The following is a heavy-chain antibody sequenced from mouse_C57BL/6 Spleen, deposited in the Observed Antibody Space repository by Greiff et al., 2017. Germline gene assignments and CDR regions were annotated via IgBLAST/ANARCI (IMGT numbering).Heavy chain of an antibody. V-gene: IGHV5-9*01. J-gene: IGHJ4*01. D-gene: IGHD3-2*02. CDR2: ISGGGGNT. CDR3: ARHDSGYVDYAMDY. Sequence: EVKLVESGGGLVKPGGSLKLSCAASGFTFSSYTMSWVRQTPEKRLEWVATISGGGGNTYYPDSVKGRFTISRDNAKNTLYLQMSSLRSEDTALYYCARHDSGYVDYAMDYWGQGTSVTVSS. CDR1: GFTFSSYT.